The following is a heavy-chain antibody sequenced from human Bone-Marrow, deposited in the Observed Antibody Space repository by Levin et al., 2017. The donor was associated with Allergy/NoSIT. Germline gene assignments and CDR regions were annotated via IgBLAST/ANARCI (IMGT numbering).Heavy chain of an antibody. CDR1: GFTFSTFW. D-gene: IGHD2-15*01. J-gene: IGHJ3*02. Sequence: PGGSLRLSCAASGFTFSTFWMSWVRQAPGKGLEWVANIKQGGSEKYYVDSVKGRFTISRDDAKNSLSLQLNSLRVEDTAVYYCARDRTFCSDNSCPPHAFDSWGQGTMVTVSS. V-gene: IGHV3-7*04. CDR2: IKQGGSEK. CDR3: ARDRTFCSDNSCPPHAFDS.